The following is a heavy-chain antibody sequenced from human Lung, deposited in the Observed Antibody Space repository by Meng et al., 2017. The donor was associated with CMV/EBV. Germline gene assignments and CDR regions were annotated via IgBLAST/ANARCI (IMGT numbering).Heavy chain of an antibody. CDR2: IRHDGTNK. V-gene: IGHV3-30*02. CDR3: AKDLLLFGGPNAYFDY. D-gene: IGHD3-16*01. J-gene: IGHJ4*02. CDR1: GFRFDDYG. Sequence: SRAASGFRFDDYGVHWVRQTPGKGLEWVAFIRHDGTNKFYGDSVKGRFTISRDNSKNTVYLQMNSLRPEETAVYYCAKDLLLFGGPNAYFDYWGQGMLVTVSS.